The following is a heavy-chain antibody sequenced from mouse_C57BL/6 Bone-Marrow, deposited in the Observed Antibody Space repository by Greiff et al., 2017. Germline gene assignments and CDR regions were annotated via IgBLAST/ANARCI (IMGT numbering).Heavy chain of an antibody. Sequence: EVMLVESGGGLVQPKGSLKLSCAASGFSFNTYAMNWFRQAPGKGLEWVARLRSKSNNYATYYADSVKDRFTISRDDSESMLYLQMNNLKTEDTXMYYCVRHGLGRFQFAYWGQGTLVTVSA. D-gene: IGHD4-1*01. J-gene: IGHJ3*01. V-gene: IGHV10-1*01. CDR1: GFSFNTYA. CDR2: LRSKSNNYAT. CDR3: VRHGLGRFQFAY.